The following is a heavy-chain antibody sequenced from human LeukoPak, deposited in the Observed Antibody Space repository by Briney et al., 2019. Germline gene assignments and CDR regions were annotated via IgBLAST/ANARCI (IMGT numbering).Heavy chain of an antibody. CDR2: INPNSGGT. Sequence: ASVKVSCKASGYTFTGYYMHWVRQAPAQGLEWMGWINPNSGGTNYAQKFQGRVTMTRDTSISTAYMELSRLRSDDTAVYYCARLTYYYDSSGYVLAFDIWGQGTMVTVSS. CDR1: GYTFTGYY. J-gene: IGHJ3*02. V-gene: IGHV1-2*02. D-gene: IGHD3-22*01. CDR3: ARLTYYYDSSGYVLAFDI.